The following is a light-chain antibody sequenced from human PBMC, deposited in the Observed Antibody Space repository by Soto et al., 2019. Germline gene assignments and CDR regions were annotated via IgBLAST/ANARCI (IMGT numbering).Light chain of an antibody. CDR3: LQDHDDSWT. V-gene: IGKV3-20*01. Sequence: EIVLTQSPGTLSLSPGERATLSCRASQSVSSYLAWYQQKPGQAPRLLIYGASSRATGIPDRFSGSGSGTDFTLTVSSLQPEDFATYYCLQDHDDSWTFGQGTKVDIK. CDR1: QSVSSY. J-gene: IGKJ1*01. CDR2: GAS.